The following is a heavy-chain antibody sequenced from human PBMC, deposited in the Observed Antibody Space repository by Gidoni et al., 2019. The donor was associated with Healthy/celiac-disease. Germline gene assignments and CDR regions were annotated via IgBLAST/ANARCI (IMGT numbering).Heavy chain of an antibody. CDR1: GVTFSCYA. Sequence: EVQLLESVGCLVQPGGSLRLFCAASGVTFSCYALSWVRQAPGKGLEWVSAISGSGGSTYYADSVKGRFTISRDNSKNTLYLQMNSLRAEDTAVYYCARPHGGRTLYYFDYWGQGTLVTVSS. CDR3: ARPHGGRTLYYFDY. CDR2: ISGSGGST. J-gene: IGHJ4*02. V-gene: IGHV3-23*01. D-gene: IGHD2-15*01.